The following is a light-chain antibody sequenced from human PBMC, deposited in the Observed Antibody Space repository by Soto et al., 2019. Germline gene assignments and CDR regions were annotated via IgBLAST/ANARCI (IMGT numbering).Light chain of an antibody. V-gene: IGLV2-14*01. CDR2: DVR. Sequence: QSVLTQPASVSGSPGQSITISCTGTSSDVGSYNFVSWYQQHPGTAPKLMIYDVRSRPSGVSNRFSGSKSGNTASLTISGLQAEDEADYYCCSYTTRSTWVFGGGTKLTVL. CDR1: SSDVGSYNF. J-gene: IGLJ3*02. CDR3: CSYTTRSTWV.